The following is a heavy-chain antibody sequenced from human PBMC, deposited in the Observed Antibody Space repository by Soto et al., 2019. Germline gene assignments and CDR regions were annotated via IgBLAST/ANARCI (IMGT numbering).Heavy chain of an antibody. CDR2: INPILTMS. Sequence: QVQLVQSGAEVKKPGSSVRVSCKASGDAFSFYTINWVRQAPGLGLEWMGRINPILTMSNYAQKFQGRVTXTXDXPTSTAYMVLSSLRSEDTAMYFCATSYGSGYRAFDYWGQGALVTVSS. CDR3: ATSYGSGYRAFDY. D-gene: IGHD3-10*01. J-gene: IGHJ4*02. CDR1: GDAFSFYT. V-gene: IGHV1-69*02.